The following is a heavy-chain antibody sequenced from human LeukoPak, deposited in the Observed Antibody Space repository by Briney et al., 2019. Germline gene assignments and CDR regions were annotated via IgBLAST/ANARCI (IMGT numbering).Heavy chain of an antibody. CDR2: IYYSGST. Sequence: SETLSLTCTVSGDSIRTYYWSWIRQPPGEGLEWIGSIYYSGSTNYSPSLKGRVTISLGTSKNQFSLKVSSVTAADTAVYYCARALTPGYCSGGACSYFDYWGQGTLVTVSS. CDR1: GDSIRTYY. V-gene: IGHV4-59*01. J-gene: IGHJ4*02. D-gene: IGHD2-15*01. CDR3: ARALTPGYCSGGACSYFDY.